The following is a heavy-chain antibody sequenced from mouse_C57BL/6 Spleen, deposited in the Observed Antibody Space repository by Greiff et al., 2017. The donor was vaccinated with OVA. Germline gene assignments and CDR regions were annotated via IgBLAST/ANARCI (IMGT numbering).Heavy chain of an antibody. D-gene: IGHD6-1*01. J-gene: IGHJ4*01. V-gene: IGHV5-17*01. Sequence: EVQVVESGGGLVKPGGSLKLSCAASGFTFSDYGMHWVRQAPEKGLEWVAYISSGSSTIYYADTVKGRFTISRDNAKNTLFLQMTSLRSEDTAMYYCAIALFYAMDYWGQGTSVTVSS. CDR3: AIALFYAMDY. CDR1: GFTFSDYG. CDR2: ISSGSSTI.